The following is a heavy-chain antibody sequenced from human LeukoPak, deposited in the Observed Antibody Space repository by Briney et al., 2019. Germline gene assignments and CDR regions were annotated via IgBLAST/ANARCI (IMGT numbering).Heavy chain of an antibody. V-gene: IGHV4-4*07. Sequence: SEILSLTCTVSGGSISSYYWSWIRQPAGKGLEWIGRIYTSGSTNYNPSLKSRVTMSVDTSKNQFSLKLSSVTAADTAVYYCARDVPTRYYDFWSGYYRDGDYWGQGTLVTVSS. J-gene: IGHJ4*02. CDR1: GGSISSYY. D-gene: IGHD3-3*01. CDR2: IYTSGST. CDR3: ARDVPTRYYDFWSGYYRDGDY.